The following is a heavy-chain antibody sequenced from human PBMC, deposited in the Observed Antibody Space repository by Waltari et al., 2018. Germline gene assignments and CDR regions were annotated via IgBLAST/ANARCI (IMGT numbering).Heavy chain of an antibody. CDR1: GGTFSSYT. CDR2: IIPILGIA. Sequence: QVQLVQSGAEVKKPGSSVKVSCKASGGTFSSYTISWVRQAPGQGLEWMGRIIPILGIANDAQKFQGRVTITADKSTSTAYMELSSLRSEDTAVYYCAREDIVVVPAAGVGEANWFDPWGQGTLVTVSS. J-gene: IGHJ5*02. V-gene: IGHV1-69*08. D-gene: IGHD2-2*01. CDR3: AREDIVVVPAAGVGEANWFDP.